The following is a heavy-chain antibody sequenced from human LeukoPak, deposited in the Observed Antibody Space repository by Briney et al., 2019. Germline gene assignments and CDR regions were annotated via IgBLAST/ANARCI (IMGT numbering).Heavy chain of an antibody. CDR1: GFTFSSYS. CDR3: AREEGYCSGGSCYPFDY. J-gene: IGHJ4*02. CDR2: ISSSSSTI. D-gene: IGHD2-15*01. V-gene: IGHV3-48*04. Sequence: SGGSLRLSCAASGFTFSSYSMNWVRQAPGKGLEWVSYISSSSSTIYYADSVKGRFTISRDNAKSSLYLQMNSLRAEGTAVYYCAREEGYCSGGSCYPFDYWGQGTLVTVSS.